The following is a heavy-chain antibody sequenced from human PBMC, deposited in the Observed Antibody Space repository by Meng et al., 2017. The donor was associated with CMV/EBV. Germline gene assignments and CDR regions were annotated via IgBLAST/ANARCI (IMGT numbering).Heavy chain of an antibody. Sequence: VQLQAWGAGLLKTSVPLSLTCAVYGGSFSGNHWRRIRQPPGKGLEWIGEINHSGSTNYNPSLKSRVTISVDTSKNQFSLKLSSVTAADTAVYYCARGGIAAAGPFDYWGQGTLVTVSS. CDR1: GGSFSGNH. CDR3: ARGGIAAAGPFDY. J-gene: IGHJ4*02. D-gene: IGHD6-13*01. CDR2: INHSGST. V-gene: IGHV4-34*01.